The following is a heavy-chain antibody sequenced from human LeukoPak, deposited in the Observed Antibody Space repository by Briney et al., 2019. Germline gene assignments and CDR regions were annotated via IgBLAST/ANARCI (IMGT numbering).Heavy chain of an antibody. CDR2: IINRGSSI. Sequence: PGGSLRLSCAASGFTFSSYEMNWVRPAPGKGLEWLSHIINRGSSIQYADSVKGRFTISRDNAKNSLYLQMNSLRVEDTAVYYWARTRDGPFAYWGQGNLVTVSS. J-gene: IGHJ4*02. CDR1: GFTFSSYE. CDR3: ARTRDGPFAY. V-gene: IGHV3-48*03. D-gene: IGHD5-24*01.